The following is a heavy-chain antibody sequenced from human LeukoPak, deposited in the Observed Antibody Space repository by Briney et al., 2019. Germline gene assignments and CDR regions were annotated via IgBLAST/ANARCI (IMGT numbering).Heavy chain of an antibody. D-gene: IGHD3-22*01. Sequence: GGSLRLSCAASGFTFSSYAMSWVRQAPGKGLEWVSAISGSGGSTYYADSVKGRFTISRDNSKNTLYLQMNSLRAEDTAVYYCARDEYLVVVTSDAFDIWGQGTMVTVSS. V-gene: IGHV3-23*01. CDR3: ARDEYLVVVTSDAFDI. CDR2: ISGSGGST. J-gene: IGHJ3*02. CDR1: GFTFSSYA.